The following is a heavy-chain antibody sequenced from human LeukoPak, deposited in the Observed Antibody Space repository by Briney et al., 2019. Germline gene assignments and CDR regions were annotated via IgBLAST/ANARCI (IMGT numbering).Heavy chain of an antibody. V-gene: IGHV4-59*01. D-gene: IGHD3-16*01. CDR1: GGSISNYY. CDR2: VCYNGTT. CDR3: ATSGGFNSPRHY. J-gene: IGHJ4*02. Sequence: SETLSLTRTVSGGSISNYYWSWIRQPPGKGLEWIGYVCYNGTTNYNPSLRNRVAISIDTSKNQFSLKLNSASAADTAVYYCATSGGFNSPRHYWGQGTLVTVSS.